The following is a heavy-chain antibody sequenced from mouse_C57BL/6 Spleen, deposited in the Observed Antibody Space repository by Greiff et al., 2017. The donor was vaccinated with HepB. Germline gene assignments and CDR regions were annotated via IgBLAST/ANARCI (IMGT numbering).Heavy chain of an antibody. D-gene: IGHD1-1*02. CDR3: ARGFYYPAWFAY. V-gene: IGHV1-50*01. Sequence: QVQLQQPGAELVKPGASVKLSCKASGYTFTSYWMQWVTQRPGQGLEWIGVIDPSDSYTTYNQKFKGKATLTVDTSSSPAYMQLSSLTSADSAVYYCARGFYYPAWFAYWGQGTLVTVSA. CDR2: IDPSDSYT. J-gene: IGHJ3*01. CDR1: GYTFTSYW.